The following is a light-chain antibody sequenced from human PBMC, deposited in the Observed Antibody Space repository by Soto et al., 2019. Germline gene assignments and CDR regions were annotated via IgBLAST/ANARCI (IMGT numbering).Light chain of an antibody. J-gene: IGKJ1*01. CDR2: GAS. V-gene: IGKV3-20*01. CDR3: QQYGISPRT. Sequence: IVLTQSPGTLSLSPGERGALSCRASQSVSSNYVAWYQQKPGQAPRLLIYGASSRATGIPDRFSGSGSGTDFTLTISRLEPEEFAVYYCQQYGISPRTVGKGTKVDIK. CDR1: QSVSSNY.